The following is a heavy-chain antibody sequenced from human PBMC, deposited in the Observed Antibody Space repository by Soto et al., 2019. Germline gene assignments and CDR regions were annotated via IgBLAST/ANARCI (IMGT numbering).Heavy chain of an antibody. CDR1: GGSFSGYY. D-gene: IGHD1-26*01. CDR2: IYHSGST. Sequence: SETLSLTCAVYGGSFSGYYWNWLRQPPGEGLEWIGEIYHSGSTNYNPSLKSRVTISVDKSKNQFSLKLSSVTAADTAVYYCARVSGSYYYGMDVWGQGTKVTVSS. V-gene: IGHV4-34*01. CDR3: ARVSGSYYYGMDV. J-gene: IGHJ6*02.